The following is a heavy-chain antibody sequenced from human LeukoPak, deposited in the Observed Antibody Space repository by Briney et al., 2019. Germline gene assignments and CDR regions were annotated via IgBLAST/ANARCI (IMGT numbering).Heavy chain of an antibody. V-gene: IGHV4-39*07. CDR3: ARGLTLILNWFDP. J-gene: IGHJ5*02. D-gene: IGHD2-21*01. CDR2: IYYSGST. CDR1: GFTFSSYG. Sequence: GSLRLSCAASGFTFSSYGMHWVRQAPGKGLEWIGSIYYSGSTYYNPSLKSRVTISVDTSKNQFSLKLSSVTAADTAVYYCARGLTLILNWFDPWGQGTLVTVSS.